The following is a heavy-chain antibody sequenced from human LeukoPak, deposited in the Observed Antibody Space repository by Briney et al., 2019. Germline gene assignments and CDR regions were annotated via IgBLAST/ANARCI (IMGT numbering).Heavy chain of an antibody. CDR2: IYYSGTT. D-gene: IGHD2/OR15-2a*01. J-gene: IGHJ5*02. CDR3: ARDGVRGHYLSWFDP. CDR1: GGSISSYY. Sequence: PSETLSLTCTISGGSISSYYWSWIRQPPGKGLEWIGYIYYSGTTSYNPSLKSRVTISLDTSKNQFYLTLNSVTAADTAIYYCARDGVRGHYLSWFDPWGQGTLVTVSS. V-gene: IGHV4-59*01.